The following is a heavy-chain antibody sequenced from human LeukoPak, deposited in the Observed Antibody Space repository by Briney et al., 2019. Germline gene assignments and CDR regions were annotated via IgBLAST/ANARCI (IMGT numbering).Heavy chain of an antibody. CDR2: IYTSKST. D-gene: IGHD5-12*01. V-gene: IGHV4-61*02. CDR1: GGTISSGTYY. J-gene: IGHJ4*02. CDR3: ARALEEYSGYDLGY. Sequence: PSETLSLTCTVSGGTISSGTYYWSWIRQPAGQGLEWIGRIYTSKSTNYNPSLKSRITITVDTAKNQFYLKLSSVTAADTAVYYCARALEEYSGYDLGYWGQGTLVTVSS.